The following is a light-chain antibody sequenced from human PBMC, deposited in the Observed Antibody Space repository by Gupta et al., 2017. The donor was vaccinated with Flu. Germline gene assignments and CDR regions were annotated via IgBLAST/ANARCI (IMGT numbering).Light chain of an antibody. CDR1: QATSSY. Sequence: DIQWTQSPSFLSASVGDRVTLTCRTSQATSSYFAWYQQKPGKAPNLLIFAASTLQSGVPSRFGGSRYGYGTEFTLTISSRLPEDYATYDCQQLDNYLPITFGQGTLMEIK. CDR2: AAS. CDR3: QQLDNYLPIT. V-gene: IGKV1-9*01. J-gene: IGKJ5*01.